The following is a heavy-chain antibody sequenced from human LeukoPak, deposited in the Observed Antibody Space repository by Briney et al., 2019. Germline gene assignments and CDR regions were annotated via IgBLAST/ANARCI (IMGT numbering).Heavy chain of an antibody. CDR2: ISSSSSTI. Sequence: PGGSLRLSCAASGFTFSSYSMNWVRQAPGKGLEWVSYISSSSSTIYYADSVKGRFALSRDNAKNSLYLQMNSLRAEDTAVYYCARDRAVAGTENDYWGQGTLVTVSS. D-gene: IGHD6-19*01. CDR1: GFTFSSYS. J-gene: IGHJ4*02. V-gene: IGHV3-48*01. CDR3: ARDRAVAGTENDY.